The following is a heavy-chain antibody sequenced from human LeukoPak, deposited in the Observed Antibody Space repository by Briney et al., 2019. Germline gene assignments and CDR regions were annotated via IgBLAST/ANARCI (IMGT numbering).Heavy chain of an antibody. CDR3: ARAETIFGVENWFDP. V-gene: IGHV4-30-4*08. CDR2: IYYSGRT. CDR1: GVSIWSGDYY. D-gene: IGHD3-3*01. J-gene: IGHJ5*02. Sequence: SETLSRTCTVSGVSIWSGDYYWSWTRQPPGKGLEWIGYIYYSGRTYYNPSLKSRVTISVDTSKNHFSLKLSSVTAADTAVYYGARAETIFGVENWFDPWGQGTLVTVSS.